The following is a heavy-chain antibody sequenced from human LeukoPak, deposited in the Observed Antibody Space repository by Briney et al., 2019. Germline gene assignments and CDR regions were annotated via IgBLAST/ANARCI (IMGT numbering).Heavy chain of an antibody. Sequence: PSETLSLTCTVSGGSISSYYWSWIRQPTGKGLEWIGYIYYSGSTNYNPSLKSRVTISVDTSKNQFSLKLSSVTAADTAVYYCAREYYYDSSGYYSHAFDIWGQGTMVTVSS. D-gene: IGHD3-22*01. J-gene: IGHJ3*02. V-gene: IGHV4-59*01. CDR1: GGSISSYY. CDR2: IYYSGST. CDR3: AREYYYDSSGYYSHAFDI.